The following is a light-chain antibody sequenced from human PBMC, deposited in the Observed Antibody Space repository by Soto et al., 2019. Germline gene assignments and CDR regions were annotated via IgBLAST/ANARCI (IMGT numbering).Light chain of an antibody. V-gene: IGKV3-11*01. J-gene: IGKJ4*01. CDR1: QSVSSY. Sequence: EVVFTQSPCTLSLSPGERATLSCRASQSVSSYLAWYQQKPGQAPRLLIYDASNRATGIPARFSGSGSGTDFTLTISSLEPEDFAVYYCQQRSNWLTFGGGTKVDIK. CDR3: QQRSNWLT. CDR2: DAS.